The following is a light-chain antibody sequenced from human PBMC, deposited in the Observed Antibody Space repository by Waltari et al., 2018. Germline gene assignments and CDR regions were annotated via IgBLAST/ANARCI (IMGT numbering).Light chain of an antibody. CDR2: DVN. V-gene: IGLV2-23*02. J-gene: IGLJ3*02. Sequence: QSALTQTATVSGSPGQSITISCSGTSSAIGNYNLFSWYQQHPGKAPTLIIYDVNKRPSGVSNRFSGSKSGNTAFLTISGLQTADEADYYCCSYAGSAISVFGGGTKVTVL. CDR1: SSAIGNYNL. CDR3: CSYAGSAISV.